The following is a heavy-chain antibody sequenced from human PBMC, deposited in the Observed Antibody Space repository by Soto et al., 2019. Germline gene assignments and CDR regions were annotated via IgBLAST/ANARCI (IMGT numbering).Heavy chain of an antibody. CDR3: GGGWFWADY. Sequence: PGGSLRLSCAASGFAFNTYWMHWVRQAPGEGLVWVSRIIGGGSTTNYADSVKGRFTISRDNSKNTLYLQMNSLRVEDTAVYYCGGGWFWADYWGQETLVTVSS. D-gene: IGHD6-19*01. V-gene: IGHV3-74*01. J-gene: IGHJ4*02. CDR1: GFAFNTYW. CDR2: IIGGGSTT.